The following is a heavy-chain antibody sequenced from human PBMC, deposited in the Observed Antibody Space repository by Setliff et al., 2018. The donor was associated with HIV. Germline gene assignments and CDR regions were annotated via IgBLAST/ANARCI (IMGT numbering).Heavy chain of an antibody. J-gene: IGHJ4*02. V-gene: IGHV3-30*02. CDR2: IRYDGSNK. Sequence: GESLQISCAASGFTFTSYGMHWVRQAPGKGLEWVAFIRYDGSNKYYGDSVKGRFTISRDNSKNTLYLQMNSLRAEDTAIYYCAKDRGTRTFYFDYWGQGTLVTVSS. CDR3: AKDRGTRTFYFDY. CDR1: GFTFTSYG. D-gene: IGHD3-16*01.